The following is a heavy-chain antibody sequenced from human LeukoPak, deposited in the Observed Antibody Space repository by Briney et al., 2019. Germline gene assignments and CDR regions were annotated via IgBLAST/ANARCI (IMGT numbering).Heavy chain of an antibody. V-gene: IGHV6-1*01. Sequence: SQTLSLTCAISGGSVSSNSAAWNWIRQSPSRGLEWLGRTYYRSKWYNDYAVSVKSRITINPDTSKNQFSLQLNSVTPEDTAVYYCARDQEHDYGVLIDYWGQGTLVTVSS. CDR3: ARDQEHDYGVLIDY. CDR1: GGSVSSNSAA. CDR2: TYYRSKWYN. D-gene: IGHD4-17*01. J-gene: IGHJ4*02.